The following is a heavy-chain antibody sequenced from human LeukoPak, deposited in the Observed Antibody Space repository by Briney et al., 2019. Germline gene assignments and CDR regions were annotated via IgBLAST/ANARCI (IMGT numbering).Heavy chain of an antibody. V-gene: IGHV3-48*01. CDR3: AKDQSHDILTGYYDY. CDR1: GFTFSSYS. CDR2: ISSSSSTI. D-gene: IGHD3-9*01. J-gene: IGHJ4*02. Sequence: GGSLRLSCAASGFTFSSYSMNWVRQAPGKGLEWVSYISSSSSTIYYADSVKGRFTISRDNSKNTLYLQMNSLRAEDTAVYYCAKDQSHDILTGYYDYWGQGTLVTVSS.